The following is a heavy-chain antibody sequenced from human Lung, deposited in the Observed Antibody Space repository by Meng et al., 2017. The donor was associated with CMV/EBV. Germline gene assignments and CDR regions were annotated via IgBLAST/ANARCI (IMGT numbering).Heavy chain of an antibody. CDR1: GFTFSRYW. Sequence: SCAASGFTFSRYWMHWVRQAPGEGLVWVSGISSDGTTTTYADPVRGRFTISRDNAKNTLYLQMNSLRAEDTAVYYCARVPWYLALWGRGTLGTVAS. V-gene: IGHV3-74*01. J-gene: IGHJ2*01. CDR2: ISSDGTTT. CDR3: ARVPWYLAL.